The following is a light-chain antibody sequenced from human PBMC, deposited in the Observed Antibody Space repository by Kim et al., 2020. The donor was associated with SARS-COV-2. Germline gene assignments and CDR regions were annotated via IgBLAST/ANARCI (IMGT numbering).Light chain of an antibody. CDR3: QAWDSSTAWV. Sequence: SYELTQPPSVSVSPRQTASITCSGDKLGDKYACWYQQKPGQSPVLVIYQDSKWPSGIPERFSGSNSGNTATLTISGTQAMDEADYYCQAWDSSTAWVFGGGTQLTVL. CDR2: QDS. V-gene: IGLV3-1*01. CDR1: KLGDKY. J-gene: IGLJ2*01.